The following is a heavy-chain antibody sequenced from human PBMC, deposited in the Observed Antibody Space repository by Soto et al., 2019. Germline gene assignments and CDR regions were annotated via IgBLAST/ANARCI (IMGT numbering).Heavy chain of an antibody. Sequence: QVQPVESGGGVVQPGRSLRLSCAASGFTFNSYGMHWVRQAPGKGLEWVAVIWYDGSNKYYADSVKGRFTISRDNSKNTLYLQMNSLIAEDTAVYYCARDRGYSGYGLGYWGQGTLVTVSS. D-gene: IGHD5-12*01. V-gene: IGHV3-33*01. CDR1: GFTFNSYG. CDR2: IWYDGSNK. J-gene: IGHJ4*02. CDR3: ARDRGYSGYGLGY.